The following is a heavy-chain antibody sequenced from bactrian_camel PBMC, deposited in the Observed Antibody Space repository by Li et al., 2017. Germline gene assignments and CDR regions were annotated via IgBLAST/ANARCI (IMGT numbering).Heavy chain of an antibody. CDR3: AADLGWCGSVPLQREFRN. Sequence: LVASGGGSVPAGGSLRLSCAASGYTHSTDIMAWFRQSPGKEREGVAAIDSDGSTSYADSVKGRFTVSYVNANNTLHLQMNSLKPEDTAVYYCAADLGWCGSVPLQREFRNWGQGTQVTVS. CDR1: GYTHSTDI. V-gene: IGHV3S53*01. CDR2: IDSDGST. J-gene: IGHJ4*01. D-gene: IGHD6*01.